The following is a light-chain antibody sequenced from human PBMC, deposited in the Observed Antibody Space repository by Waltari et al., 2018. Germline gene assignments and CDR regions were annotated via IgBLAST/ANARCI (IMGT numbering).Light chain of an antibody. Sequence: QSALTQPPSVSGSPGQSVTISCAGTSSDIGSYNRVSWYQQPPGTAPKLMIYEVSNRPAGVPDRFSGSKSANTASLTISGLQAEDEADDYCSSYTSISTVVFGGGTKLTVL. V-gene: IGLV2-18*02. CDR2: EVS. CDR3: SSYTSISTVV. J-gene: IGLJ2*01. CDR1: SSDIGSYNR.